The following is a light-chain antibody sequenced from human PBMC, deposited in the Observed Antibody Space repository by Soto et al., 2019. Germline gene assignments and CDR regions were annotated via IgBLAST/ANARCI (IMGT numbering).Light chain of an antibody. CDR2: GVS. CDR3: QQYDRSPWA. J-gene: IGKJ1*01. CDR1: RGVSDNY. V-gene: IGKV3-20*01. Sequence: EIVLTQSPGTLSLSPGERATLSCRASRGVSDNYLAWVQHKPGQAPRLVIYGVSNRAAGIPDRFSGSGSGTDFTLTISRLEPEDFAVYYCQQYDRSPWAFGQGTRVEIK.